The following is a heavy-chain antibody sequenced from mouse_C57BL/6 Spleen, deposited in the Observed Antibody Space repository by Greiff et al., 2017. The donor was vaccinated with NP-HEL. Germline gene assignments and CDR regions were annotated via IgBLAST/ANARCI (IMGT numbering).Heavy chain of an antibody. CDR1: GYTFTSYC. CDR2: IYPGNGCT. V-gene: IGHV1S12*01. J-gene: IGHJ4*01. CDR3: GSVSRRDAMDY. Sequence: VQLQQSGAELVKPGSSVKMSCKASGYTFTSYCIHWVKQRPGQGLEWIGYIYPGNGCTKYNEQFKGKATLTVDTSSSTAYMQLSSLTSEDSAIYFCGSVSRRDAMDYWGQGTSVTVSS.